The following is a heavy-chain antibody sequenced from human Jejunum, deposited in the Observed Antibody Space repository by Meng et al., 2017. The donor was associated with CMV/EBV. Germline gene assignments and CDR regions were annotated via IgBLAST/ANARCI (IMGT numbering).Heavy chain of an antibody. CDR2: INTNTGNP. V-gene: IGHV7-4-1*02. CDR1: GYIRPSYA. CDR3: ARGDYYDSSGLDY. Sequence: VQVGSELKDPGASVKVSCKASGYIRPSYAMNWARQAPGKGLEWMGWINTNTGNPTYAQGFTGRFVFSLDTSVSTANLQISSLKAEDTAVYYCARGDYYDSSGLDYWGQGTLVTVSS. J-gene: IGHJ4*02. D-gene: IGHD3-22*01.